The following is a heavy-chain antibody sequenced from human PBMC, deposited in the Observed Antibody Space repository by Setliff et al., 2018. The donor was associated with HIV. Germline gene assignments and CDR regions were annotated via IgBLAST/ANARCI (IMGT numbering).Heavy chain of an antibody. J-gene: IGHJ5*02. Sequence: ASVKVSCKASGGNFSTYGISWVRQAPGQGLEWMGGIIPLFNTSNYAQKLQGRVTITADESTSTAYMELSSLRSEDSAVYYCARDRFCSRGSCYEPNWFDPWGQGTLVTV. D-gene: IGHD2-15*01. CDR3: ARDRFCSRGSCYEPNWFDP. CDR2: IIPLFNTS. V-gene: IGHV1-69*13. CDR1: GGNFSTYG.